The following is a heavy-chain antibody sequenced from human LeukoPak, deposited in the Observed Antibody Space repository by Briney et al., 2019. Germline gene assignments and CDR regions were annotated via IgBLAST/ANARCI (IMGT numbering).Heavy chain of an antibody. CDR2: ISAYNGNT. Sequence: ASVKVSCKASGYTFTSYGISWVRQAHGQGLEWMGCISAYNGNTNYAQKLQGRVTMTTDTSTSTAYMELRSQRSDDTAVYYCARGPYCSGGTFYSQYFDYWGQGNLVTVSS. V-gene: IGHV1-18*01. D-gene: IGHD2-15*01. CDR3: ARGPYCSGGTFYSQYFDY. CDR1: GYTFTSYG. J-gene: IGHJ4*02.